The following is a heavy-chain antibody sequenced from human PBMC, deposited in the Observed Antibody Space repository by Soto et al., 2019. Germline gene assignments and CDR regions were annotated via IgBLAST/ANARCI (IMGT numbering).Heavy chain of an antibody. Sequence: GGSLRLSCAASGFTFSSYGMHWVRQAPGKGLEWVAVISYDGSNKYYADSVKGRFTISRDNSKNTLYLQMNSLRTEDTAVYYCAKERDSSSWHYFAYWGQATLVTASS. V-gene: IGHV3-30*18. CDR1: GFTFSSYG. J-gene: IGHJ4*02. D-gene: IGHD6-13*01. CDR2: ISYDGSNK. CDR3: AKERDSSSWHYFAY.